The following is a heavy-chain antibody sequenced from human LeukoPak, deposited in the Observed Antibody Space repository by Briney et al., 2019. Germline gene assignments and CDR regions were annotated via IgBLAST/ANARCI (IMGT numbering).Heavy chain of an antibody. V-gene: IGHV3-7*01. J-gene: IGHJ4*02. CDR1: GFTFSSYW. D-gene: IGHD3-22*01. CDR2: IKQDGSEK. Sequence: GGSLRLSCAASGFTFSSYWMSWVRQAPGKGLEWVANIKQDGSEKYYVDSVKGRFTISRDNAKNSLYLQMNSLRAEDTAVYYCARDGMYYDSSGYYWVYWGQGTLVTVSS. CDR3: ARDGMYYDSSGYYWVY.